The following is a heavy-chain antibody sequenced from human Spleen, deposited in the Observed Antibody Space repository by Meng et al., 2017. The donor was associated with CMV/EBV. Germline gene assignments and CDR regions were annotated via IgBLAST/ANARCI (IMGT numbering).Heavy chain of an antibody. V-gene: IGHV4-61*01. CDR3: ARDFQYYGLDV. CDR2: VYDSGST. J-gene: IGHJ6*02. Sequence: ESLKISCTVAGGSVSSGSYYWSWIRQPPGKGLECIGYVYDSGSTNYNPSLKSRVTISVDTPKNQFSLRLSSVTAADTDVYYCARDFQYYGLDVWGQGTTVTVSS. CDR1: GGSVSSGSYY.